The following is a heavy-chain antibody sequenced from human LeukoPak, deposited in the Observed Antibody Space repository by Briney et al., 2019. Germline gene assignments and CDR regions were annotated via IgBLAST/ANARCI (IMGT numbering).Heavy chain of an antibody. CDR2: ISSSGSTI. D-gene: IGHD1-26*01. CDR1: GFTFSDYY. CDR3: AKSRHKWELLAPGDY. Sequence: PGGSLRLSCAASGFTFSDYYMSWIRQAPGKGLEWVSYISSSGSTIYYADSVKGRFTISRDNAKNSLYLQMNSLRAEDTALYYCAKSRHKWELLAPGDYWGQGTLVTVSS. J-gene: IGHJ4*02. V-gene: IGHV3-11*01.